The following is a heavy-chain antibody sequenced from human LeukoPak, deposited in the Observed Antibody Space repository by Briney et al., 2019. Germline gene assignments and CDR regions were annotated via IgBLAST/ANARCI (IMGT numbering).Heavy chain of an antibody. D-gene: IGHD6-19*01. CDR2: IYYSGST. Sequence: PSETLSLTCTVSGGSISSYYWSWIRQPPGKGLEGIGYIYYSGSTNYNPSLKSRVTISVDTSKNQFSLKLSSVTAADTAVYYWAGLAFSPTPGLVSGLFDPWGQGTLVTVSS. CDR3: AGLAFSPTPGLVSGLFDP. V-gene: IGHV4-59*08. CDR1: GGSISSYY. J-gene: IGHJ5*02.